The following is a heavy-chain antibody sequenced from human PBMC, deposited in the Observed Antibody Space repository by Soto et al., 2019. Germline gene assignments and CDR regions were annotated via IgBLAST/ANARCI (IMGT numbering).Heavy chain of an antibody. CDR2: ISGSGGST. D-gene: IGHD3-22*01. V-gene: IGHV3-23*01. J-gene: IGHJ3*02. CDR1: GFTFSSYA. Sequence: QTGGSLRLSCAASGFTFSSYAMSWVRQAPGKGLEWVSGISGSGGSTYYADSVKGRFTTSRDNSKNTLYLQMNSLRAEDTAVYYCAKSVAYYYDSSGPDDAFDIWGQGTMVTV. CDR3: AKSVAYYYDSSGPDDAFDI.